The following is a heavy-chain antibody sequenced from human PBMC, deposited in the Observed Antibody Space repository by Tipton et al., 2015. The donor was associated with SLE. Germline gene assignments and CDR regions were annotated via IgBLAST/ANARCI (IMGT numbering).Heavy chain of an antibody. CDR3: AKPKSDSSSWYWDY. D-gene: IGHD6-13*01. CDR1: GFTFTNYA. CDR2: FSYTGDTT. V-gene: IGHV3-23*01. Sequence: SLRLSCAASGFTFTNYAMNWVRQAPGKGLEWVSGFSYTGDTTISADSVKGRFTISRDNSKNTLYLQMDSLRAEDTAVYYCAKPKSDSSSWYWDYWGQGTLVTVSS. J-gene: IGHJ4*02.